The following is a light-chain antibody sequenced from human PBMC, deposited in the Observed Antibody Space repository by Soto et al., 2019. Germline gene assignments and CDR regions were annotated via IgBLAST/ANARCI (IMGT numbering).Light chain of an antibody. CDR1: QSVSSN. Sequence: EIVMTQSPATLSVSPGERATLSCRASQSVSSNLAWYQQKPGQAPRLLIYGASTRATGIPARFSGSGSGTEFTLTIGSLQSEDLPVYSCQQYNYWPWTFGQGTKVEIK. CDR2: GAS. CDR3: QQYNYWPWT. V-gene: IGKV3-15*01. J-gene: IGKJ1*01.